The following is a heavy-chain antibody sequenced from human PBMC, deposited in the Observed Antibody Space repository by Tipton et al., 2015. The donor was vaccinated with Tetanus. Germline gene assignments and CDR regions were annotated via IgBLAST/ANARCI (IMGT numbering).Heavy chain of an antibody. D-gene: IGHD3-3*01. CDR2: INPSGGRT. CDR3: ASWSQVESFDI. Sequence: QSGAEVKKPGASVNVSCKASGYTFTSYFMQWVRQAPGQGLGWMGIINPSGGRTNYVQKFQGRLTMTRDKSTSTVYMELSSLRSEDTAVYYCASWSQVESFDIWGQGTMVTVSS. V-gene: IGHV1-46*01. CDR1: GYTFTSYF. J-gene: IGHJ3*02.